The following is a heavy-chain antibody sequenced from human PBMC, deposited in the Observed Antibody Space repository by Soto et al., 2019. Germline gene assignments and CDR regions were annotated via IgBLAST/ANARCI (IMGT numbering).Heavy chain of an antibody. J-gene: IGHJ3*02. D-gene: IGHD6-19*01. CDR2: ISSSGSTI. Sequence: GGSLRLSCAASGFTFSDYYMSWIRQAPGKGLEWVSYISSSGSTIYYADSVKGRFTISRDNAKNSLYLQMNSLRAEDTAVYYCARVLVEWLVQGDAFDIWGQGTMVTVSS. CDR1: GFTFSDYY. V-gene: IGHV3-11*01. CDR3: ARVLVEWLVQGDAFDI.